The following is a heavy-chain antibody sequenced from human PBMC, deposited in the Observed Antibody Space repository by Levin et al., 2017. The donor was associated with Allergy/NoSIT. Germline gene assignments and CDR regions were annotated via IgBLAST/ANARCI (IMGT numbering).Heavy chain of an antibody. Sequence: ETLSLTCAASGFTFSSYSMNWVRQAPGKGLEWVSYISSSSSTIYYADSVKGRFTISRDNAKNSLYLQMNSLRAEDTAVYYCARDAAQWLAPYYFDYWGQGTLVTVSS. CDR2: ISSSSSTI. CDR1: GFTFSSYS. V-gene: IGHV3-48*01. J-gene: IGHJ4*02. CDR3: ARDAAQWLAPYYFDY. D-gene: IGHD6-19*01.